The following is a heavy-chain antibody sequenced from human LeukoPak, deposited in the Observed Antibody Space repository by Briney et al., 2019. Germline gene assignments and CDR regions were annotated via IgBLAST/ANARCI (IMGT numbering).Heavy chain of an antibody. CDR2: INNDGSDT. CDR1: GFTFNNYW. V-gene: IGHV3-74*01. CDR3: VRGNSGPDY. J-gene: IGHJ4*02. Sequence: GGSLRLSCAASGFTFNNYWMHWVRQAPGKGLVWVSRINNDGSDTVYVDSVKGRFTISRDNAKNTLYLQMNSLRAEDTAVYYCVRGNSGPDYWGQGTLVTVSS. D-gene: IGHD6-19*01.